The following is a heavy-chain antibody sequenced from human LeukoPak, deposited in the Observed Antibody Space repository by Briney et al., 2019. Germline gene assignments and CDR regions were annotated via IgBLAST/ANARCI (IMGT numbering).Heavy chain of an antibody. J-gene: IGHJ3*02. Sequence: SETLSLTCAVYGGSFSGYYWSWIRQPPGKGLEWIGEINHSGSTNYNPSLKSRVTISVDTSKNQFSLKLSSVTAADTAVYYCARPMTTVTTAAFDIWGQGTMVTVSS. CDR3: ARPMTTVTTAAFDI. D-gene: IGHD4-17*01. CDR2: INHSGST. CDR1: GGSFSGYY. V-gene: IGHV4-34*01.